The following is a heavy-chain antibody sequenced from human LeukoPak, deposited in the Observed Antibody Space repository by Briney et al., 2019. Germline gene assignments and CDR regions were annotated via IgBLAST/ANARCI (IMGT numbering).Heavy chain of an antibody. V-gene: IGHV1-46*01. D-gene: IGHD4-17*01. CDR3: AREGDDYGDYGY. CDR1: GYIFTSYY. J-gene: IGHJ4*02. CDR2: INPSGGST. Sequence: ASVKVSCKASGYIFTSYYMHWVRQAPGQGLEWMGIINPSGGSTTYAQKFQGRVTMTRDTSTSTVYMELSSLRSEDTAVYYCAREGDDYGDYGYWGQGALVTVSS.